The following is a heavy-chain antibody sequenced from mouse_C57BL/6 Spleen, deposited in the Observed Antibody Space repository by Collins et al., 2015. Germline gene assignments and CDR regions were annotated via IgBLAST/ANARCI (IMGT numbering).Heavy chain of an antibody. CDR1: GYTFTNYG. CDR2: INTNTGEP. V-gene: IGHV9-3*02. CDR3: ASLGNYWYFDV. J-gene: IGHJ1*01. D-gene: IGHD2-1*01. Sequence: QIQLVQPGPELKKPGETVKISCKASGYTFTNYGMNWVKQAPGKGLKWMGWINTNTGEPTYAEEFKGRFAFSLETSASTAYLQINNLKNEDTATYFCASLGNYWYFDVWGAGTTVTVSS.